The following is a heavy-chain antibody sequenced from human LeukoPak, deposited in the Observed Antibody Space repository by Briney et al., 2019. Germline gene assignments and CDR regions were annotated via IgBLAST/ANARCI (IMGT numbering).Heavy chain of an antibody. V-gene: IGHV3-48*03. J-gene: IGHJ3*02. CDR3: ARARLTDYVWGRRTFDI. Sequence: KPGGSLRLSCAVSGFTFSSYEMNWVRQAPGKGVEWVSYISSSGSTIYYADSVKGRFTISRDNAKKSLYLQMNSLRAEDTAVYYCARARLTDYVWGRRTFDIWGQGTMVTISS. CDR1: GFTFSSYE. D-gene: IGHD3-16*01. CDR2: ISSSGSTI.